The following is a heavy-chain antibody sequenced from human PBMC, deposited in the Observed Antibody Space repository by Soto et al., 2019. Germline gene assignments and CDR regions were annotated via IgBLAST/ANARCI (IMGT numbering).Heavy chain of an antibody. Sequence: SETLSLTCTVSSGSISSGDYYWSWIRQPPGKGLEWIGYIYYSGSTYYNPSLKSRVTISVDTSKNQFSLKLSSVTAADTAVYYCARDQAAIRGMDVWGHGTTVTVPS. CDR2: IYYSGST. J-gene: IGHJ6*02. V-gene: IGHV4-30-4*01. CDR1: SGSISSGDYY. D-gene: IGHD5-18*01. CDR3: ARDQAAIRGMDV.